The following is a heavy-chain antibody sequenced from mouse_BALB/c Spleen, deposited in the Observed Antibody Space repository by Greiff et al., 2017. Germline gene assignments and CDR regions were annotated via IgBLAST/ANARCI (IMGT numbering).Heavy chain of an antibody. CDR3: ARHRNRYFDY. J-gene: IGHJ2*01. V-gene: IGHV5-6*01. CDR1: GFTFSSYG. Sequence: EVQVVESGGDLVKPGGSLKLSCAASGFTFSSYGMSWVRQTPDKRLEWVATISSGGSYTYYPDSVKGRFTISRDNAKNTLYLQMSSLKSEDTAMYYCARHRNRYFDYWGQGTTLTVSS. CDR2: ISSGGSYT.